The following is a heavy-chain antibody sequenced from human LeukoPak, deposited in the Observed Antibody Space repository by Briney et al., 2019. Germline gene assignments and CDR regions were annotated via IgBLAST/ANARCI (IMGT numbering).Heavy chain of an antibody. D-gene: IGHD3-16*01. Sequence: GGSLRLSCAASGFTVNSNYMSWVRQAPGKGLEWVSVIYSGGSTYYADSVKGRFTISRDNSKNTLYLQMNSLRAEDTAVYYCARDRGSLGGFDYWGQGTLVTVSS. V-gene: IGHV3-66*01. CDR2: IYSGGST. CDR1: GFTVNSNY. J-gene: IGHJ4*02. CDR3: ARDRGSLGGFDY.